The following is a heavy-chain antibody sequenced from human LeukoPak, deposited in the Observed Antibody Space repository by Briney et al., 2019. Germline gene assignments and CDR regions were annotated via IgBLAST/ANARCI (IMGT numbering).Heavy chain of an antibody. J-gene: IGHJ4*02. CDR2: IIPILGIA. CDR1: GGTVSSYA. Sequence: SVKVSCKASGGTVSSYAISWVRQAPGQGLECMGRIIPILGIANYAQKFQGRVTITADKSTSTAYMELSSLRSEDTAVYYCARSYATGDYFDYWGQGTLVTVSS. D-gene: IGHD1-26*01. CDR3: ARSYATGDYFDY. V-gene: IGHV1-69*04.